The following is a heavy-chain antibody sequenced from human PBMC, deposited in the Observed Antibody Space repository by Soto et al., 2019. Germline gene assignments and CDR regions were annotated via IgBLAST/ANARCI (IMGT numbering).Heavy chain of an antibody. CDR1: GGSISSSNW. D-gene: IGHD3-16*01. CDR2: IYHSGST. J-gene: IGHJ6*02. CDR3: AREGDYVWGSRVEDV. V-gene: IGHV4-4*02. Sequence: QVQLQESGPGLVKPSGTLSLTCAVSGGSISSSNWWSWVRQPPGKGLEWIGEIYHSGSTNYNPSLQSRVTISVDKSKNQFSLKLSSVTAADTAVYYCAREGDYVWGSRVEDVWGQGTTVTVSS.